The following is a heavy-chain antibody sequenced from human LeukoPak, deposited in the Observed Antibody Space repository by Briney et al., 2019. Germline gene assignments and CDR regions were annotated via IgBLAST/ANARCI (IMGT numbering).Heavy chain of an antibody. D-gene: IGHD3-22*01. CDR1: GWSFSGYS. CDR3: ARTASGWSSGYPLWWFDP. CDR2: INHNGSN. V-gene: IGHV4-34*01. J-gene: IGHJ5*02. Sequence: SETLSLTCAAYGWSFSGYSWSWIRQAPGKGLEWIGVINHNGSNNYNASSKNRGTITSDKTKNKLFLKLSSVTAADTAVYYCARTASGWSSGYPLWWFDPWGQGTLVTVSS.